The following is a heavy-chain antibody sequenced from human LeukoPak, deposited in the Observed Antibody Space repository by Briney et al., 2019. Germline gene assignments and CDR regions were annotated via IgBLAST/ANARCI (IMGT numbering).Heavy chain of an antibody. V-gene: IGHV4-38-2*01. CDR3: ARVDYYDSSGYPGNWYFDL. CDR2: IYHSGST. J-gene: IGHJ2*01. CDR1: GYSISSGYY. D-gene: IGHD3-22*01. Sequence: PSETLSLTRAVSGYSISSGYYWGWIRQPPGKGLEWIGSIYHSGSTYYNPSLKSRVTISVDTSKNQFSLKLSSVTAADTAVYYCARVDYYDSSGYPGNWYFDLWGRGTLVTVSS.